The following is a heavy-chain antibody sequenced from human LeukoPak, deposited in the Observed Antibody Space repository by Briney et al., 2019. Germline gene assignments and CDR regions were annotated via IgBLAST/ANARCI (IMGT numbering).Heavy chain of an antibody. Sequence: SETLSLTCTVSGGSISSSSYYWGWIRQPAGKGLEWIGRIYTSGSTNYNPSLKSRVTMSVDTSKNQFSLKLSSVTAADTAVYYCARAAVAGRVLDYWGQGTLVTVSS. V-gene: IGHV4-61*02. D-gene: IGHD6-19*01. CDR3: ARAAVAGRVLDY. CDR1: GGSISSSSYY. J-gene: IGHJ4*02. CDR2: IYTSGST.